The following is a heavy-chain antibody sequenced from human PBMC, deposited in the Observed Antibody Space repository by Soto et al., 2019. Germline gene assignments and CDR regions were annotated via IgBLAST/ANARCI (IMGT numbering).Heavy chain of an antibody. J-gene: IGHJ4*02. D-gene: IGHD2-21*02. CDR1: GDSVSSNSAA. Sequence: SQTLSLTCAISGDSVSSNSAAWNWIRQSPSRGLEWLGRTYYRSKWYNDYAVSVKSRITINPDTSKNQFSLQLNSVTPEDTAVYYCARDIDYCGGDCYLLFDYWGQGTLVTVSP. V-gene: IGHV6-1*01. CDR3: ARDIDYCGGDCYLLFDY. CDR2: TYYRSKWYN.